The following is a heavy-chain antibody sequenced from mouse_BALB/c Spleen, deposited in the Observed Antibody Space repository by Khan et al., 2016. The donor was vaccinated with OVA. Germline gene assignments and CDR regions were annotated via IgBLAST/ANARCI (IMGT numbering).Heavy chain of an antibody. CDR1: GYTFTNYG. Sequence: QIQLVQSGPELKKPGETVKISCKASGYTFTNYGMHWVKQAPGKGLKWMGWINTYTGEPTYADDFKGRFVFSLETSASTAYLQISNLKNEDMTTYVCARISACWYSDVWGAGTTVTVSS. V-gene: IGHV9-1*02. CDR3: ARISACWYSDV. CDR2: INTYTGEP. J-gene: IGHJ1*01. D-gene: IGHD6-2*01.